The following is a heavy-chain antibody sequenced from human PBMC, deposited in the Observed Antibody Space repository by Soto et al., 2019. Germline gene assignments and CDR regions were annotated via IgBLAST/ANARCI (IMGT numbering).Heavy chain of an antibody. D-gene: IGHD3-22*01. CDR2: IIPIFGTA. CDR1: GGTFSSYA. Sequence: SVKVSCKASGGTFSSYAISWVRQAPGQGLEWMGGIIPIFGTANYAQKFQGRVTITADESTSTAYMELSSLRSEDTAVYYCAREVYYYDSSGHQYYYYGMDVWGQGTTVTVSS. CDR3: AREVYYYDSSGHQYYYYGMDV. J-gene: IGHJ6*02. V-gene: IGHV1-69*13.